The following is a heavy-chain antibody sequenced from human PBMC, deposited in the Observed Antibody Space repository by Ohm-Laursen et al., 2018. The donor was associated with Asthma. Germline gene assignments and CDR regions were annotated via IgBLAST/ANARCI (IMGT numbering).Heavy chain of an antibody. CDR2: ISTASSFI. CDR3: ARDTFNYYGSGSSPDY. Sequence: SLRLSCTASGFTFSSYGMHWVRQAPGKGLEWVASISTASSFIYYADSVRGRFTTSRDNARNSLYLQMNSLRAEDTAVYYCARDTFNYYGSGSSPDYWGQGTLVTVSS. V-gene: IGHV3-21*04. J-gene: IGHJ4*02. D-gene: IGHD3-10*01. CDR1: GFTFSSYG.